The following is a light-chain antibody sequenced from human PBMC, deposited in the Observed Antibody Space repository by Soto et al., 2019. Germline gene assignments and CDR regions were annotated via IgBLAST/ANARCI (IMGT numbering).Light chain of an antibody. CDR2: VAS. J-gene: IGKJ2*01. CDR3: RQYGSSPPYT. V-gene: IGKV3-20*01. Sequence: EIVLTQSPGTLSLSPGERATLSCRASQSVSSSYLAWYQQKPGQPPRLLIYVASSRATGIPDRFSGSGSGTDFTLTISRLEPEDFAVYYCRQYGSSPPYTFGQGTKLEIK. CDR1: QSVSSSY.